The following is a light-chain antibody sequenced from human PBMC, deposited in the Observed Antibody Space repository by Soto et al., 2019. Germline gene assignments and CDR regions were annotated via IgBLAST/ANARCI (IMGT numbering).Light chain of an antibody. Sequence: EIVLTQSPGTLSLSPGERATLSCRASQSVASNYLAWYQQKPGQTPRLLTYGASSRATDIPDRFSGSGSGTDFTLTISSLEPEDFAVYYCQQYGISPPYTFGQGTKLEIK. CDR2: GAS. CDR3: QQYGISPPYT. V-gene: IGKV3-20*01. J-gene: IGKJ2*01. CDR1: QSVASNY.